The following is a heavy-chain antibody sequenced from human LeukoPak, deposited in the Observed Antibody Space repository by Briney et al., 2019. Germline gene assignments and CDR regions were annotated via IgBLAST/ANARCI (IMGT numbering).Heavy chain of an antibody. CDR2: ISSSSSYI. D-gene: IGHD3-22*01. Sequence: GGSLRLSCAASGFTFSSYSMNWVRQAPGKGLEWVSSISSSSSYIYYAGSVKGRFTISRDNAKNPLYLQMNSLRAEDTAVYYCAREWSEHYYYDSSGYFIWGQGTLVTVSS. V-gene: IGHV3-21*01. CDR1: GFTFSSYS. J-gene: IGHJ4*02. CDR3: AREWSEHYYYDSSGYFI.